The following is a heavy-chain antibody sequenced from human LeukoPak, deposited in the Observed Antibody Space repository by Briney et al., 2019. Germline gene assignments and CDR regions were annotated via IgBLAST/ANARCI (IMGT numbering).Heavy chain of an antibody. Sequence: GGSMRLSCAASALTFRSYETNWVRQAPGEGLEWVSLISSGSGSSYYVDSGKGRFTISRDNAKKSLYLQRNRLRAEETGVYFCASGIYYAAVQTWAPVWGQGALVTVSS. V-gene: IGHV3-48*03. CDR3: ASGIYYAAVQTWAPV. CDR1: ALTFRSYE. CDR2: ISSGSGSS. J-gene: IGHJ4*02. D-gene: IGHD3-10*01.